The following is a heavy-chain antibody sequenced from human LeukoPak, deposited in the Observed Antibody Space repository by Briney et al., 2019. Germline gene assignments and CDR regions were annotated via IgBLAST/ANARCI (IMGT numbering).Heavy chain of an antibody. J-gene: IGHJ4*02. V-gene: IGHV3-48*04. CDR2: ISSSSSTI. CDR3: ARDVPTYYYDSSGHDY. D-gene: IGHD3-22*01. Sequence: GGSLRLSCAASGFTFSSYSMNWVRQAPGKGLEWVSYISSSSSTIYYADSVKGRFTISRDNAKNSLYLQMNSLRAEDTAVYYCARDVPTYYYDSSGHDYWGQGTLVTVSS. CDR1: GFTFSSYS.